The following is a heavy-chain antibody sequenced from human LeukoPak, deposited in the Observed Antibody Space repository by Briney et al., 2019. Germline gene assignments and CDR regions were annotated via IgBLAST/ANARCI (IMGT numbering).Heavy chain of an antibody. Sequence: GRSLRLSCAASGFTFDDYAMHWVRQAPGKGLEWVSGTSWNSGSIGYADSVKGRFTISRDNAKNSLYLQMNSLRAEDTALYYCAKGKWELRGPFDYWGQGTLVTVFS. V-gene: IGHV3-9*01. J-gene: IGHJ4*02. CDR2: TSWNSGSI. CDR3: AKGKWELRGPFDY. D-gene: IGHD1-26*01. CDR1: GFTFDDYA.